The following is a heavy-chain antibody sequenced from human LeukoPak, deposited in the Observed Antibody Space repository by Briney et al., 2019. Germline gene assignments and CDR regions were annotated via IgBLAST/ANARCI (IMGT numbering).Heavy chain of an antibody. CDR3: ARGMGDSGYDY. J-gene: IGHJ4*02. CDR1: GFTFSSYG. V-gene: IGHV3-30*03. D-gene: IGHD3-22*01. Sequence: GGSLRLSCAASGFTFSSYGMHWVRQAPGKGLEWVAVISYDGSNKYYADSVKGRFTISRDNAKNSLYLQMNSLRVEDTAVYYCARGMGDSGYDYWGQGILVTVSS. CDR2: ISYDGSNK.